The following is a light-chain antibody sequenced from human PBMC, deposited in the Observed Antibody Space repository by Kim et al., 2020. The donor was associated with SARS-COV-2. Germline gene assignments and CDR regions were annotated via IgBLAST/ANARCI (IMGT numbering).Light chain of an antibody. Sequence: VSPGESATLSCRASQSVNSNLAWYQQKPGQAPRLLIYGASTRATGIPARFSGSGSGTEFTLTISSLQSEDFAVYYCQQYNNWPITFGQGTRLEIK. J-gene: IGKJ5*01. V-gene: IGKV3-15*01. CDR1: QSVNSN. CDR3: QQYNNWPIT. CDR2: GAS.